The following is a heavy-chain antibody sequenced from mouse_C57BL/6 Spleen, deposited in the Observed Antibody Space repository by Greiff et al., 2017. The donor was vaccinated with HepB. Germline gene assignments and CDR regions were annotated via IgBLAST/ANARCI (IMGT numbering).Heavy chain of an antibody. CDR3: ARGEGQLGYYAMDY. D-gene: IGHD3-2*01. CDR1: GYSITSGYY. J-gene: IGHJ4*01. V-gene: IGHV3-6*01. Sequence: EVQLQQSGPGLVKPSQSLSLTCSVTGYSITSGYYWNWIRQFPGNKLEWMGYISYDGSNNYNPSLKNRISITRDTSKNQFFLKLNSVTTEDTATYYCARGEGQLGYYAMDYWGQGTSVTVSS. CDR2: ISYDGSN.